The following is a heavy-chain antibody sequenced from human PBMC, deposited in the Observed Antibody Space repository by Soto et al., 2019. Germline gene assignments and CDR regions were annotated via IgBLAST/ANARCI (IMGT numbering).Heavy chain of an antibody. CDR2: IKQDGSEK. CDR3: ARDYFDFWSGSYYYYMDV. Sequence: GGSLRLSCAASGFTFSTYWMSWVRQAPGKGLEWVANIKQDGSEKYYVGSVKGRFTISRDNAKNSLNLQMNSLRAEDTAVYYCARDYFDFWSGSYYYYMDVWGKGTTVTVSS. CDR1: GFTFSTYW. V-gene: IGHV3-7*01. D-gene: IGHD3-3*01. J-gene: IGHJ6*03.